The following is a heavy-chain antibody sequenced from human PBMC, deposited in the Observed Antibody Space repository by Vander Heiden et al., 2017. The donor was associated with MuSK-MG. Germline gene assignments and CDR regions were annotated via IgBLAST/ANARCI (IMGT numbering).Heavy chain of an antibody. CDR1: GFPSRSYR. D-gene: IGHD2-2*01. CDR2: ISSSSGTI. J-gene: IGHJ5*02. CDR3: ARSLVPAAIYWFDP. Sequence: DVQLVESGGGLVQPGGSVRLACAASGFPSRSYRMNWVRQAPGKGLEWVSYISSSSGTIYYADSVKGRFTISRDNAKNSLYLQMNSLRAEDTAVYYCARSLVPAAIYWFDPWGQGTLVTVSS. V-gene: IGHV3-48*01.